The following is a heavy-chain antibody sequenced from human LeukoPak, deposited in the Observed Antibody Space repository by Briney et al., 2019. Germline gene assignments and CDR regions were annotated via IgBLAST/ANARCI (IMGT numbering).Heavy chain of an antibody. CDR1: GGTFSSYA. CDR3: ARAYYHDISTYQGFDF. V-gene: IGHV1-69*05. J-gene: IGHJ4*02. D-gene: IGHD3-22*01. CDR2: IIPIFGTA. Sequence: SVKVSCKASGGTFSSYAISWVRQAPGQGLEWMGRIIPIFGTANYAQKFQGRVTITTDTSTSTAYMELRCLRSDDTAVYFCARAYYHDISTYQGFDFWGQGTLVTVSS.